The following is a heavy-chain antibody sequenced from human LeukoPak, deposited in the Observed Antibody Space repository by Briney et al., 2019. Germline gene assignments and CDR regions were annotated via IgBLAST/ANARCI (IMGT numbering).Heavy chain of an antibody. D-gene: IGHD3-10*01. Sequence: GGSLRLSCAASGFTFSNYAMSWVRQAPAGGLEWVSSLRGDGETFYADSVKGRFTLSRDDSRNTVYLQLNNLRVEDTAVYYCATLSRWFGTYFDYWGQGTLVTVSS. CDR1: GFTFSNYA. V-gene: IGHV3-23*01. J-gene: IGHJ4*02. CDR3: ATLSRWFGTYFDY. CDR2: LRGDGET.